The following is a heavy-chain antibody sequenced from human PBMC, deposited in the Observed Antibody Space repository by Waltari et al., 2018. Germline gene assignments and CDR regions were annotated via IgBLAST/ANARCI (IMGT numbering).Heavy chain of an antibody. D-gene: IGHD4-17*01. Sequence: VQVVESGGGLVKPGGSLRLSCAVSGFTLSSHGRNWVRQAPAKGLEWVAYISNSSSYIYYADSVKGRFTVSRDNARKSLFLVMNGLRGDDTALYYCAREPDNYGAHVVDYWGQGTLVTVSS. CDR1: GFTLSSHG. CDR2: ISNSSSYI. V-gene: IGHV3-21*01. CDR3: AREPDNYGAHVVDY. J-gene: IGHJ4*02.